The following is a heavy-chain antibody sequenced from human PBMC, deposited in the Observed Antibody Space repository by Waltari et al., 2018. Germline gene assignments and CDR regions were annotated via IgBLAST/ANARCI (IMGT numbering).Heavy chain of an antibody. CDR3: ATYVGASIGTAAFDV. D-gene: IGHD3-16*01. CDR1: GGSITNNRHY. CDR2: SSYNGAR. Sequence: QLHLQESGPGLVKPSETLSLTCSVSGGSITNNRHYWAWIRQPPGKGLEWTSTSSYNGARYNNPSLRGLVTISGDTAKNQFSLKLNSVTAADTAVYYCATYVGASIGTAAFDVWGQGTMVTVSS. J-gene: IGHJ3*01. V-gene: IGHV4-39*01.